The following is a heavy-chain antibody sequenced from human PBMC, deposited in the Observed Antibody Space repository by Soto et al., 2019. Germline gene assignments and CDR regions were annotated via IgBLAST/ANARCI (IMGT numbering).Heavy chain of an antibody. CDR3: ARVYYDSSGYYYDFDYYYGMDV. CDR1: GYTFTSYG. D-gene: IGHD3-22*01. CDR2: ISAYNGNT. Sequence: GASVKVSCKASGYTFTSYGISWVRQAPGQGHEWMGWISAYNGNTNYAQKLQGRVTMTTDTSTSTAYMELRSLRSDDTAVYYCARVYYDSSGYYYDFDYYYGMDVWGQGTTVT. J-gene: IGHJ6*02. V-gene: IGHV1-18*01.